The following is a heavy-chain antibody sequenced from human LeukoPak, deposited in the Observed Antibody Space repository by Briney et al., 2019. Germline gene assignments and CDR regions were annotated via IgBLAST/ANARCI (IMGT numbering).Heavy chain of an antibody. V-gene: IGHV4-34*01. CDR3: ARSRPGYGPYYYYGMDV. D-gene: IGHD5-18*01. J-gene: IGHJ6*02. Sequence: SETLSLTCAVYGGSFSGYYWSWIRQPPGKGLEWIGEINHSGSTSYNPSLKSRVTISVDTSKNQFSLKLSSVTAADTAVYYCARSRPGYGPYYYYGMDVWGQGTTVTVSS. CDR1: GGSFSGYY. CDR2: INHSGST.